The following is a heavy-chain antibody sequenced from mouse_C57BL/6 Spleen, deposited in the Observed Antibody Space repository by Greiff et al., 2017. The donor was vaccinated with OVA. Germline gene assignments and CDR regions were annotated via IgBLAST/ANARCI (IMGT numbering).Heavy chain of an antibody. CDR3: ARQGGYYYFDY. J-gene: IGHJ2*01. Sequence: DVMLVESGGGLVKPGGSLKLSCAASGFTFSDYGMHWVRQAPEKGLEWVAYISSGSSTIYYADTVKGRFTISRDNAKNTLFLQRTSLMSEDTAMYYCARQGGYYYFDYWGQGTTLTVSS. CDR1: GFTFSDYG. D-gene: IGHD2-3*01. CDR2: ISSGSSTI. V-gene: IGHV5-17*01.